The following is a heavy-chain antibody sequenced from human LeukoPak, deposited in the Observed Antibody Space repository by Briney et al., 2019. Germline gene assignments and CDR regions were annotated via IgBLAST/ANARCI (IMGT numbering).Heavy chain of an antibody. CDR1: GFTFSSYA. CDR2: ISGDSRYI. Sequence: GGSLRLSCAASGFTFSSYAMSWVRQAPGKGLEWVSAISGDSRYIYYADSVRGRFTISRDNAENSLYLQMNSLGVEDTAVYYCARAPTVLVGYCSSSSCQADYWGQGTLVTVSS. CDR3: ARAPTVLVGYCSSSSCQADY. J-gene: IGHJ4*02. D-gene: IGHD2-2*01. V-gene: IGHV3-21*01.